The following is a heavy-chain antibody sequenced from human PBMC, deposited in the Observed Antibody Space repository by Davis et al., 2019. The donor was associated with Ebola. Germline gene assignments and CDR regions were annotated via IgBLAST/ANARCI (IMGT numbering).Heavy chain of an antibody. CDR1: GFTFSTYS. V-gene: IGHV3-21*01. Sequence: VILGGSLRLSCAASGFTFSTYSMNWVRQAPGKGLEWVSSISSRSTYIYYADSVKGRFTISRDNAKNSLYLQMNSLRAEDTAVYYCARDRTAAAGHYWGQGTLVTVSS. CDR3: ARDRTAAAGHY. J-gene: IGHJ4*02. D-gene: IGHD6-13*01. CDR2: ISSRSTYI.